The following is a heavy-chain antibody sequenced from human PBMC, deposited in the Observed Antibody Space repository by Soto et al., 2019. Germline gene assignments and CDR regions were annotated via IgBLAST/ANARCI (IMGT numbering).Heavy chain of an antibody. CDR2: MNPNSGNT. J-gene: IGHJ4*02. CDR3: ARRPDSGYDLIPLDY. CDR1: GYSFSNNY. Sequence: ASVKVSCKASGYSFSNNYVVWVRQAPGQGLEWMGWMNPNSGNTGYAQKFQGRVTMTRNTSISTAYMELSSLRSEDTAVYYCARRPDSGYDLIPLDYWGQGTLVTVSS. D-gene: IGHD5-12*01. V-gene: IGHV1-8*02.